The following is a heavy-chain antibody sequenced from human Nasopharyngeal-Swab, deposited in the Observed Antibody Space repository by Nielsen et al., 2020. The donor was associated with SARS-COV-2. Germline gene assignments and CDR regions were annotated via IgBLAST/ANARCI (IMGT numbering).Heavy chain of an antibody. J-gene: IGHJ6*02. CDR2: IIPIFGTA. CDR3: ASTPYSSGWYGPRSANYGMDV. V-gene: IGHV1-69*01. Sequence: WARQAPGQGLEWMGGIIPIFGTANYAQKFQGRVTITADESTSTAYMELSSLRSEDTAVYYWASTPYSSGWYGPRSANYGMDVWGQGTTVTVSS. D-gene: IGHD6-19*01.